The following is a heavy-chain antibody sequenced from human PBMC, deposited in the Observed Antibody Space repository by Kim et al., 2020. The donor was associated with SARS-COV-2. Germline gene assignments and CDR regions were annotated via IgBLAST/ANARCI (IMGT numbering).Heavy chain of an antibody. V-gene: IGHV1-2*06. CDR3: ARGKKRGRFLEWLPNDY. CDR1: GYTFTGYY. CDR2: INPNSGGT. J-gene: IGHJ4*02. D-gene: IGHD3-3*01. Sequence: ASVKVSCKASGYTFTGYYMHWVRQAPGQGLEWMGRINPNSGGTNYAQKFQGRVTMTRDTSISTAYMELSRLRSDDTAVYYCARGKKRGRFLEWLPNDYWGQGTLVTVSS.